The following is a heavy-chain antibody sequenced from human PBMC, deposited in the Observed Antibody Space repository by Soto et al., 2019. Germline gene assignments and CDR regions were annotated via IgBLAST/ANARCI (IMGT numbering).Heavy chain of an antibody. J-gene: IGHJ6*02. Sequence: PGGSLRLSCAASGFTFSSYTMNWVRQAPGKGLEWLSSISSSNNDIYYADSVKGRFTISRDNAKNSLYLQMNSLRVEDTAVYHCATGCTSGPRIDVRGPGTKVTVS. D-gene: IGHD6-19*01. CDR2: ISSSNNDI. CDR1: GFTFSSYT. CDR3: ATGCTSGPRIDV. V-gene: IGHV3-21*01.